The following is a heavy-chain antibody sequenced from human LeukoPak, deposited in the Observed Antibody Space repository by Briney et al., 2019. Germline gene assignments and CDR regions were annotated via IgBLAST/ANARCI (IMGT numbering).Heavy chain of an antibody. V-gene: IGHV1-18*01. CDR1: GDTFTSSG. D-gene: IGHD1-26*01. Sequence: ASVKVSCKASGDTFTSSGISWMRQAPGQGLEWMGWISAYNGNTNYAQKLQGRVTMTTDTSTTTAYMELRSLRSDDTAVYYCARRRSGSYWDAFDIWGQGTMVTVSS. CDR3: ARRRSGSYWDAFDI. CDR2: ISAYNGNT. J-gene: IGHJ3*02.